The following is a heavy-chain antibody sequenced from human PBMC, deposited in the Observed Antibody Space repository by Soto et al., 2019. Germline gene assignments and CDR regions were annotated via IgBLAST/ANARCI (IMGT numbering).Heavy chain of an antibody. Sequence: EVQLLESGGGLVQPGGSLRLSCAASGFTFSSYAMNWVRQAPGKGLEWVSIISGDGGTTSYADSVKGRFTISRDNSKNTLYLQMHSLSAEDTAVYYCAKKRVLVPAMYHFDYWGQGTLVTVSS. CDR1: GFTFSSYA. V-gene: IGHV3-23*01. CDR2: ISGDGGTT. D-gene: IGHD2-2*01. J-gene: IGHJ4*02. CDR3: AKKRVLVPAMYHFDY.